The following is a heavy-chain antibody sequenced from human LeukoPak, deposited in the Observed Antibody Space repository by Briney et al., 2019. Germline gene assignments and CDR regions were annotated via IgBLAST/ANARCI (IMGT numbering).Heavy chain of an antibody. CDR2: IYYSGST. D-gene: IGHD3-10*01. V-gene: IGHV4-59*08. Sequence: SETLSLTCTVSGGSIISHYWSWIRQPPGKGLEWIGYIYYSGSTNYNPSLKSRVTISVDTSKNQFSLKLSSATAADTAVYYCARASGGSGRNWFDPWGQGTLVTVSS. CDR3: ARASGGSGRNWFDP. J-gene: IGHJ5*02. CDR1: GGSIISHY.